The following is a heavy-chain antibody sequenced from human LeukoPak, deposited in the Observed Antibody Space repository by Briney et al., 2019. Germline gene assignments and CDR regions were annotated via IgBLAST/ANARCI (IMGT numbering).Heavy chain of an antibody. Sequence: GASVKVSCKASGGTFSSYAISWVRQAPGQGLEWMGWISAYNGNTNYAQKLQGRVTMTTDTSTSTAYMELRSLRSDDTAVYYCARDAGSSGWFPYYYYMDVWGKGTTVTISS. D-gene: IGHD6-19*01. J-gene: IGHJ6*03. CDR1: GGTFSSYA. CDR3: ARDAGSSGWFPYYYYMDV. CDR2: ISAYNGNT. V-gene: IGHV1-18*01.